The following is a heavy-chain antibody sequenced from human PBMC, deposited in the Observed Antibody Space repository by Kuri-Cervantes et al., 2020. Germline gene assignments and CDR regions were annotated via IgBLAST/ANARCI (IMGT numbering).Heavy chain of an antibody. Sequence: LSLTCAASGFTFSSYGMHWVRQAPGKGLEWVAVISYDGSNKYYADSVKGRFTISRDNSKNTLYLQMNSLRAEDTAVYYCARGRYSSGWRPSYYFDYWGQGTLVTVSS. D-gene: IGHD6-19*01. CDR3: ARGRYSSGWRPSYYFDY. V-gene: IGHV3-30*19. CDR1: GFTFSSYG. J-gene: IGHJ4*02. CDR2: ISYDGSNK.